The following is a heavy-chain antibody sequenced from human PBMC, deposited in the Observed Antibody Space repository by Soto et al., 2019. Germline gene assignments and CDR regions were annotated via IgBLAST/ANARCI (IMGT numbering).Heavy chain of an antibody. V-gene: IGHV3-48*01. Sequence: GGSLRLSCAASGFTFSSYSMNWVRQAPGKGLEWVSYISSSSSTIYYADSVKGRFTISRDNAKNSLYLQMNSLRAEDTAVYYCARVVGGYCTNGVCYYFDYWGQGTLVTVSS. CDR1: GFTFSSYS. J-gene: IGHJ4*02. D-gene: IGHD2-8*01. CDR2: ISSSSSTI. CDR3: ARVVGGYCTNGVCYYFDY.